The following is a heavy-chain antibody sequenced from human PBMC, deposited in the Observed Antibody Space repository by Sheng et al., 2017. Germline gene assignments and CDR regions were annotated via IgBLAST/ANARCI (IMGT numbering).Heavy chain of an antibody. Sequence: QVQLVESGGGVVQPGGSLRLSCAASGFTFSNYGMHWVRQAPGKGLEWVSFIQYDGSNKYYADSVKGRFTISRDNSKNTLFLQMNSLTTEDTAVYYCGKRRGYIYSSLPSYMDVWGKGTTVTVSS. J-gene: IGHJ6*03. V-gene: IGHV3-30*02. D-gene: IGHD4-4*01. CDR1: GFTFSNYG. CDR3: GKRRGYIYSSLPSYMDV. CDR2: IQYDGSNK.